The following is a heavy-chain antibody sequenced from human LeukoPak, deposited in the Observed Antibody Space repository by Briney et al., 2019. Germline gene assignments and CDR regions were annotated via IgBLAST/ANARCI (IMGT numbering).Heavy chain of an antibody. CDR2: IIPILGIE. D-gene: IGHD1-20*01. V-gene: IGHV1-69*02. CDR3: AREPHNWNYDYYGMDV. Sequence: ASVKVSCKASGGTFISYTISWVRQAPGQGLEWMGGIIPILGIENYAQKVQGRVTITADKSTSTAYMELSSLTSEDTAVYFCAREPHNWNYDYYGMDVWGQGTTVTVSS. CDR1: GGTFISYT. J-gene: IGHJ6*02.